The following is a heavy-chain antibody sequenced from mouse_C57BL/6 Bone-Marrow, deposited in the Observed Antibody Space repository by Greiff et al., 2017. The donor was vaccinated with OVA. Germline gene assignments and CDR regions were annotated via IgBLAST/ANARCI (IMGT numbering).Heavy chain of an antibody. J-gene: IGHJ4*01. V-gene: IGHV1-61*01. D-gene: IGHD2-1*01. CDR1: GYTFTSYW. CDR2: IYPSDSET. CDR3: ARKENGNYAMDY. Sequence: QVQLQQPAAELVRPGSSVKLSCKASGYTFTSYWMDWVKQRPGQGLEWIGNIYPSDSETHYNQKFKDKATLTVDKSSSTAYMQLSSLTSEDSAVYYCARKENGNYAMDYWGEGASVTVSS.